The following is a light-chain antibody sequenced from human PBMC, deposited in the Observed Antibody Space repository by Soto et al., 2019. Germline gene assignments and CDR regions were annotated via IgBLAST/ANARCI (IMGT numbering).Light chain of an antibody. CDR1: QSISSY. CDR2: AAS. CDR3: KQSYGTPHT. Sequence: DIQITQSPSSLSASVGDRVTITCRASQSISSYLNWYQQKPGKAPKLLIYAASSLQSGVPSRLSGSGSGTDFTLNISSLQPEDFATYYCKQSYGTPHTFCQQTKVEIK. J-gene: IGKJ1*01. V-gene: IGKV1-39*01.